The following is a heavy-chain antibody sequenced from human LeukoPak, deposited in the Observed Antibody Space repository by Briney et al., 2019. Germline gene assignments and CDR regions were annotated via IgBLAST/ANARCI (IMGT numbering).Heavy chain of an antibody. V-gene: IGHV4-38-2*01. D-gene: IGHD4-17*01. CDR1: GYSITSGYY. CDR2: LYHSGSS. J-gene: IGHJ4*02. CDR3: ARINVDYGDYAVAY. Sequence: SETLSLTCAVSGYSITSGYYWGCIRQPPAKGLGWSGGLYHSGSSYYNPSLRSRVTISVDTSKNHFSLKLSSVTAADTAVYYCARINVDYGDYAVAYWGQGTLVTVSS.